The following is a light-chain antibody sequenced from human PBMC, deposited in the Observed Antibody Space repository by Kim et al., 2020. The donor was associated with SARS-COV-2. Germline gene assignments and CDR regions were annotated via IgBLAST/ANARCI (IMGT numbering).Light chain of an antibody. V-gene: IGLV3-25*02. CDR2: KDT. CDR3: NSRDSSDSHLV. CDR1: ALPKQY. J-gene: IGLJ3*02. Sequence: SYELTQPPSMSVSPGQTARITCSGDALPKQYAYWYQQKPGQAPLLLLYKDTERPSGIPDRFSGSSSGNTASLTITGAQAEDEADYYCNSRDSSDSHLVFGGGTQLTVL.